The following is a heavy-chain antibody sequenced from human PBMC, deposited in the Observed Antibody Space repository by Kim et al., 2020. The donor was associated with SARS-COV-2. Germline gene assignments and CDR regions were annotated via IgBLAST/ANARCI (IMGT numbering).Heavy chain of an antibody. V-gene: IGHV3-30-3*01. CDR2: ISYDGSNK. CDR1: GFTFSSYA. D-gene: IGHD1-26*01. CDR3: ARSVGGTYYYGMDV. J-gene: IGHJ6*02. Sequence: GGSLRLSCAASGFTFSSYAMHWVRQAPGKGLEWVAVISYDGSNKYYADSVKGRFTISRDNSKNTLYLQMNSLRAEDTAVYYCARSVGGTYYYGMDVWGQGTTVTVSS.